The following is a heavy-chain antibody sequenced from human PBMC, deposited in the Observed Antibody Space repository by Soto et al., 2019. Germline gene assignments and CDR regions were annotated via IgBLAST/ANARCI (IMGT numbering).Heavy chain of an antibody. D-gene: IGHD3-10*01. CDR2: ISGSTNYT. Sequence: GGSLRLSCAASGFTFYSFSMNWVRQAPGRGLEWVSSISGSTNYTYYADSVKGRFTISRDNAKNSPSLQMNSLRAEDTAVYFCARGDPRGGGSDYWGQGTLVTVSS. CDR3: ARGDPRGGGSDY. CDR1: GFTFYSFS. J-gene: IGHJ4*02. V-gene: IGHV3-21*01.